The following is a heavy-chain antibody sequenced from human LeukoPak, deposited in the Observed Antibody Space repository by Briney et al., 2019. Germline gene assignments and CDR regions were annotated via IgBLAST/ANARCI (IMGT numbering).Heavy chain of an antibody. CDR1: GGTFSSYA. CDR2: IIPIFGTA. J-gene: IGHJ5*02. CDR3: ARDRAAAGTWWFDP. D-gene: IGHD6-13*01. Sequence: SVKVSCKASGGTFSSYAISWMRQAPGQGLEWMGGIIPIFGTANYAQKFQGRVTITADESTSTAYMELSSLRSEDTAVYYCARDRAAAGTWWFDPWGQGTLVTVSS. V-gene: IGHV1-69*01.